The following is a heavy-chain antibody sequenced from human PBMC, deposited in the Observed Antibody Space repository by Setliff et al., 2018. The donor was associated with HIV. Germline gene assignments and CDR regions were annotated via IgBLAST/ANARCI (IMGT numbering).Heavy chain of an antibody. CDR2: ISWNGGSK. D-gene: IGHD3-10*01. CDR3: AKDNLYSSGIYQFDY. CDR1: GFTFDDYT. J-gene: IGHJ4*02. V-gene: IGHV3-43D*04. Sequence: GGSLRLSCAASGFTFDDYTMHWVRQAPGKGLEWISLISWNGGSKDYAESVKGRFTISRDNSKNSLYLQMNSLGAEDTAVYYCAKDNLYSSGIYQFDYWGQGTMVTVSS.